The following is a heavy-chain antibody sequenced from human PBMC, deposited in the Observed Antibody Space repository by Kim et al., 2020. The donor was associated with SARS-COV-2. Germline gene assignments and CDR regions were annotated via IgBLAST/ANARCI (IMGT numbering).Heavy chain of an antibody. CDR2: IRGGGASP. V-gene: IGHV3-23*01. J-gene: IGHJ3*01. CDR1: GFTNSSYA. D-gene: IGHD4-17*01. Sequence: GGSLRLSCAASGFTNSSYAMNWVRQAPGKGLEWVAVIRGGGASPYYADSVKGRFTFSRDNSKNTLYLQMNSLRAEDTAVYYCAKDDYCDNNASGAFDLWG. CDR3: AKDDYCDNNASGAFDL.